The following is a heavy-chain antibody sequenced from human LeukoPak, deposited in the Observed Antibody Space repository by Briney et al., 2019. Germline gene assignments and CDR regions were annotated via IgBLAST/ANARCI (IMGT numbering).Heavy chain of an antibody. Sequence: ASVKVSCKVSGYTLTELSMHWVRQAPGKGLEWMGGFDPEDGETIYAQKFQGRVTMTEDTSTDTACMELSSLRSEDTAVYYCASFTRIVPDASAFDIWGQGTMVTVSS. J-gene: IGHJ3*02. V-gene: IGHV1-24*01. CDR2: FDPEDGET. D-gene: IGHD3-22*01. CDR3: ASFTRIVPDASAFDI. CDR1: GYTLTELS.